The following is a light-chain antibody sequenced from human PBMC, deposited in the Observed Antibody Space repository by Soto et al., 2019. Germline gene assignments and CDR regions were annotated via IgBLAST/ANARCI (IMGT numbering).Light chain of an antibody. CDR3: QQFNNYLYI. J-gene: IGKJ2*01. Sequence: IGFSQSPCTLSLSPGERATLSCRASQSVSSSYLAWYQQKPGQAPRLLIYGASSRATGIPDRFSGSGSGTDFTLTISRLEPEDFATYLCQQFNNYLYIFGQGTKVDI. CDR2: GAS. V-gene: IGKV3-20*01. CDR1: QSVSSSY.